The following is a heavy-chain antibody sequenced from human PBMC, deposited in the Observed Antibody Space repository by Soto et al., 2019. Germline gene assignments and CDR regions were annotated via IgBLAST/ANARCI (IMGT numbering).Heavy chain of an antibody. Sequence: SLSLTFSVSGCRITSGLSSWNWIRQSPGKGLEWIAYIYHSGSTYYNPSLKSRVTISVDRSENQFSLKLTSVTAADTAVYYCVRESVASGPNYFDTWGPGTLVNVSS. J-gene: IGHJ5*02. V-gene: IGHV4-30-2*06. CDR3: VRESVASGPNYFDT. CDR1: GCRITSGLSS. D-gene: IGHD6-6*01. CDR2: IYHSGST.